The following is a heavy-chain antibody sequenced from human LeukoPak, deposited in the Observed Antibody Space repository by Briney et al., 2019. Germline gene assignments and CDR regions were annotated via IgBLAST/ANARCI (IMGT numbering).Heavy chain of an antibody. CDR1: GFTVSSNY. Sequence: GGSLRLSCAASGFTVSSNYMSWVRQAPGKGLEWVSVIYSGGSTYYADSVKGRFTISRDNAKNSLYLQMNSLRAEDTAVYYCARDSEYCSGGSCYPLNAFDIWGQGTMVTVSS. D-gene: IGHD2-15*01. J-gene: IGHJ3*02. CDR2: IYSGGST. V-gene: IGHV3-53*01. CDR3: ARDSEYCSGGSCYPLNAFDI.